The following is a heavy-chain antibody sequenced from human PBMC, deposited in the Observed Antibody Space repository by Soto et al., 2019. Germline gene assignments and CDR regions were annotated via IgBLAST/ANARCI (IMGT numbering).Heavy chain of an antibody. D-gene: IGHD2-21*02. CDR1: GCSISSSSYF. V-gene: IGHV4-39*01. CDR3: ARHPSDFWFDP. Sequence: SETLSLTCTFSGCSISSSSYFWGWIRQPPGKGLEWIGSIYYSGSTYYNPSLKSRVTVSVDTSKNQFSLKLSSVTAADTAVHYCARHPSDFWFDPWGQGTLVTVSS. J-gene: IGHJ5*02. CDR2: IYYSGST.